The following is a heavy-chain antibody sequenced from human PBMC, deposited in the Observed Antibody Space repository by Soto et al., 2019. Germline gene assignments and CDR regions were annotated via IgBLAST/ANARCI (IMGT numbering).Heavy chain of an antibody. J-gene: IGHJ4*02. CDR1: GFTFSSYA. D-gene: IGHD1-26*01. Sequence: EVQLLESGGGLVQPGGSLRLSCAASGFTFSSYAMSWVRQAPGKGLEWVSVISGSGGSTYYADSVKGRFTIARDNSKNTLYLQMNSLRAEDTAVYYCAKRAWGYFYFDYWGQGTLVTVSS. V-gene: IGHV3-23*01. CDR3: AKRAWGYFYFDY. CDR2: ISGSGGST.